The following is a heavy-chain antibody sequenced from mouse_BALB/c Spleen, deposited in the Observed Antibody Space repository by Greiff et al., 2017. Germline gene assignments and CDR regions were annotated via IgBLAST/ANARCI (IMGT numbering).Heavy chain of an antibody. CDR1: GYTFTDYY. Sequence: QVQLQQSGAELARPGASVKLSCKASGYTFTDYYINWVKQRTGQGLEWIGEIYPGSGNTYYNEKFKGKATLTADKSSSTAYMQLSSLTSEDSAVYFCARREDPRGYAMDYWGQGTSVTVSS. CDR2: IYPGSGNT. J-gene: IGHJ4*01. CDR3: ARREDPRGYAMDY. V-gene: IGHV1-77*01.